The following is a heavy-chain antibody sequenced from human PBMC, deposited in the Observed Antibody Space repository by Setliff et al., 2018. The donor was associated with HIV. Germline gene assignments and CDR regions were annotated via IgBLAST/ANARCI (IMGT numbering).Heavy chain of an antibody. Sequence: ASVKVSCKASGYTFSDYYMHWVRQAPGQGLEWMGWINPNSGGTNYAQKFQGRVNMTRDTSTSTVYMELSSLRSEDTAVYYCARAGRSGSYNHYYYYYMDVWGKGTTVTVSS. CDR1: GYTFSDYY. CDR3: ARAGRSGSYNHYYYYYMDV. D-gene: IGHD1-26*01. J-gene: IGHJ6*03. CDR2: INPNSGGT. V-gene: IGHV1-2*02.